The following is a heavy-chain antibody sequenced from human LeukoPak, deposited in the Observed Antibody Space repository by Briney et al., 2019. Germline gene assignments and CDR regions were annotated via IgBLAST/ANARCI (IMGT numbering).Heavy chain of an antibody. Sequence: PGRSLRLSCAASGFTFSSYAMHWGRQTPGKGLEWVAVISYDGSNKYYADSVKGRFTISRDNSKNTLYLQMNSLRAEDTAVYYCARAGGDYQLLYSGGVDYWGQGTLVTVSS. D-gene: IGHD2-2*02. CDR1: GFTFSSYA. CDR2: ISYDGSNK. J-gene: IGHJ4*02. V-gene: IGHV3-30-3*01. CDR3: ARAGGDYQLLYSGGVDY.